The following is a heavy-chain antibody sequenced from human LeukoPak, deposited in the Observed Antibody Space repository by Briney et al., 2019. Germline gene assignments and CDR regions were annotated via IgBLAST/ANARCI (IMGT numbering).Heavy chain of an antibody. J-gene: IGHJ4*02. CDR3: ARDWSVGGRRDGYNFFDY. Sequence: VGSLRLSGSYSEFTFSSYSMNWVRQAPGKGLEWVSSIISSSSYIYYADSVKGRFTISRDNAKNSLYLQMNSLRAEDTAVYYCARDWSVGGRRDGYNFFDYWGQGTLVTVSS. CDR2: IISSSSYI. CDR1: EFTFSSYS. D-gene: IGHD5-24*01. V-gene: IGHV3-21*01.